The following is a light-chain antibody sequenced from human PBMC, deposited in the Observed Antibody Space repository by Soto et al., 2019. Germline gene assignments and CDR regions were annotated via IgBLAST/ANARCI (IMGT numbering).Light chain of an antibody. J-gene: IGKJ1*01. CDR2: GAS. CDR3: QQYGSSLPT. V-gene: IGKV3-20*01. CDR1: QSVSGSY. Sequence: IGVTQSPGTLSLSPGERATLSCRASQSVSGSYLAWYQQKPGQAPRLLIYGASSRATGIPDRFSGSGSGTDFTLTISRLEPEDFAVYYCQQYGSSLPTFGQGTKVDIK.